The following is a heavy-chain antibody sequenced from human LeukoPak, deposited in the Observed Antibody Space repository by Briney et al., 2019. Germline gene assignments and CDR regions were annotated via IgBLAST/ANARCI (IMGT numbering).Heavy chain of an antibody. CDR3: ARTIFGVVIIGDQYYFDY. Sequence: ASVKVSCKASGYTFTSYGISWVRQAPGQGLEWMGWISAYNGNTNYAQKLQGRVTMTTATSTSTAYMELRSLRSDDTAVYYCARTIFGVVIIGDQYYFDYWGQGTLVTVSS. CDR1: GYTFTSYG. V-gene: IGHV1-18*01. J-gene: IGHJ4*02. CDR2: ISAYNGNT. D-gene: IGHD3-3*01.